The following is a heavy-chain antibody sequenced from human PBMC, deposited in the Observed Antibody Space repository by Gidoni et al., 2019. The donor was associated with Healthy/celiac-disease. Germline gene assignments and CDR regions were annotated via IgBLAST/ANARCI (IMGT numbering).Heavy chain of an antibody. CDR1: GYTFTGYY. D-gene: IGHD2-15*01. CDR3: ARAYCSGGSCYLHLDY. CDR2: INPNSGGT. Sequence: QVQLVQSGAEVKTPGASVKVSCKASGYTFTGYYMHWVRQAPGQGLEWMGWINPNSGGTNYAQKFQGRVTMTRDTSISTAYMELSRLRSDDTAVYYCARAYCSGGSCYLHLDYWGQGTLVTVSS. J-gene: IGHJ4*02. V-gene: IGHV1-2*02.